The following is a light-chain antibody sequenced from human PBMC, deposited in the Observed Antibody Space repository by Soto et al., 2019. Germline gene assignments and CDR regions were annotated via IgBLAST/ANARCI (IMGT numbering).Light chain of an antibody. CDR3: QQYNNWWT. Sequence: EIVMTQSPATLSMSPGERATLSCRASQSVSSNLAWYQQKPGQAPRLLIYGASTRATGIPARFSGSGSGTEFTLTISSLQSEDFAVYYCQQYNNWWTFGQGTKVGIK. V-gene: IGKV3-15*01. J-gene: IGKJ1*01. CDR1: QSVSSN. CDR2: GAS.